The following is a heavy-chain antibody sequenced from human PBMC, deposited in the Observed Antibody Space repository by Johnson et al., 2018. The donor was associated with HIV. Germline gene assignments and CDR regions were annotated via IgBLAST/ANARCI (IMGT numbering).Heavy chain of an antibody. J-gene: IGHJ3*02. Sequence: MQLVESGGGLVQPGGSLRLSCAASGITVSSSYMSWVRQAPGKGLEWVSVIYSGGNTYYADSLKGRFTISREDAKNSLYLQMNSLRAGDTAVYYCARGGSHITIFGVDINMGAFDIWGQGTMVTVSS. D-gene: IGHD3-3*01. CDR1: GITVSSSY. CDR3: ARGGSHITIFGVDINMGAFDI. CDR2: IYSGGNT. V-gene: IGHV3-66*01.